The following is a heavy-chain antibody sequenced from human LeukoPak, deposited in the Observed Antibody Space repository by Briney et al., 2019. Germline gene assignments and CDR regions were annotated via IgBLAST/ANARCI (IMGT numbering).Heavy chain of an antibody. J-gene: IGHJ4*02. CDR1: GFTFSSYG. CDR2: ISYDGSNK. CDR3: AKEPRYYYDSSGYYDY. V-gene: IGHV3-30*18. Sequence: GGSLRLSCEASGFTFSSYGIHWVRQAPGKGLEWVAVISYDGSNKYYADSVKGRFTIPRDNSKNTLYLQMNSLRAEDTAVYYCAKEPRYYYDSSGYYDYWGQGTLVTVSS. D-gene: IGHD3-22*01.